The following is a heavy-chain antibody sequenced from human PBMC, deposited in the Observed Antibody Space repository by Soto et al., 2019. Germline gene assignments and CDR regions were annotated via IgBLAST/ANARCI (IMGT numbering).Heavy chain of an antibody. V-gene: IGHV4-30-4*01. Sequence: SETLSLTCTVSGGSISSGDYYWSWIRQPPGKGLEWIGYIYYSGSTYYNQSLKSRVTISVDTSNNQFSLNLSSVTAAVTSVYFFARASYDSSTYYLDYWGQGTLVTVSS. D-gene: IGHD3-22*01. CDR2: IYYSGST. J-gene: IGHJ4*02. CDR1: GGSISSGDYY. CDR3: ARASYDSSTYYLDY.